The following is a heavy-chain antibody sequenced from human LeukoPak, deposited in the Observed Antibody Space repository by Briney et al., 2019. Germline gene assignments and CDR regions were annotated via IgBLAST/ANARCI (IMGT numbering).Heavy chain of an antibody. D-gene: IGHD3-10*01. CDR3: ARDLKVRGVVLYYFDY. CDR2: IYHSGST. Sequence: SETLSLTCTVSGYSISSGYYWGWIRQPPGKGLEWIGSIYHSGSTYYNPSLKSRVTISVDTSKNQFSLKLSSVTAADTAVYYCARDLKVRGVVLYYFDYWGQGTLVTVSS. CDR1: GYSISSGYY. J-gene: IGHJ4*02. V-gene: IGHV4-38-2*02.